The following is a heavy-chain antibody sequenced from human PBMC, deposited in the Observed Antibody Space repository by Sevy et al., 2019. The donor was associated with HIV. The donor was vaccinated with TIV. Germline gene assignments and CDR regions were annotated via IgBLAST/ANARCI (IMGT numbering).Heavy chain of an antibody. V-gene: IGHV1-18*04. CDR2: ISTYNGKT. D-gene: IGHD6-19*01. Sequence: ASVKVSCKASGYTFSRSVITWVRQAPGQGLEWMGWISTYNGKTNYAQKFQDRVTMTTDTSTNTAYMELRSLRSDDTAIYFCARGRGTAVAGGGYYSDYWGQGSLVTVSS. CDR3: ARGRGTAVAGGGYYSDY. J-gene: IGHJ4*02. CDR1: GYTFSRSV.